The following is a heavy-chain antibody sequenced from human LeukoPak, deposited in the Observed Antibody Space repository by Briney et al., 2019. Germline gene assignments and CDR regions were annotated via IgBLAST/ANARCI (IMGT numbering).Heavy chain of an antibody. CDR3: ARDAGRRYGSGSLFENYYYMDV. V-gene: IGHV1-18*01. D-gene: IGHD3-10*01. CDR1: GYTFTSYG. Sequence: ASVKGSCKASGYTFTSYGISWVRQAPGQGLEWMGWISAYNGNTNYAQKLQGRVTMTTDTSTSTAYMELRSLRSDDTAVYFCARDAGRRYGSGSLFENYYYMDVWGKGTTVTISS. J-gene: IGHJ6*03. CDR2: ISAYNGNT.